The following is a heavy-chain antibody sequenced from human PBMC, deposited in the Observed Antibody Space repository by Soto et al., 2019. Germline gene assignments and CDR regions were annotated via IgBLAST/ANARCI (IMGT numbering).Heavy chain of an antibody. CDR3: ARVHFYDEVDS. J-gene: IGHJ4*02. D-gene: IGHD3-22*01. Sequence: QVQLVQSGIEVKKTGASVKVSCKASGYTFVNYGVAWVRQAPGRGLEYMGWISVYDGNTKYTEKFRDRVTMPADTSTSTAYMDLRGLQPDDTAVYFCARVHFYDEVDSWGQGTLVTVSS. CDR1: GYTFVNYG. V-gene: IGHV1-18*01. CDR2: ISVYDGNT.